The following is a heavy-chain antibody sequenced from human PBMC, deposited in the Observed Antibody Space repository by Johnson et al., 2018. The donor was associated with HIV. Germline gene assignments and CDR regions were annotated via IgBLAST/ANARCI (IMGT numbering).Heavy chain of an antibody. D-gene: IGHD3-9*01. CDR3: AREEGTDILTRGDAFDI. Sequence: VQLVESGGGLVQPGGSLRLSCAASGFTVSSNYMSWVRQAPGKGLEWVSVIYSGGSTYYADSVTGRFTMSRDNAKKSLYLQMNSLRAEDTAVYYCAREEGTDILTRGDAFDIWGQGTMVTVSS. V-gene: IGHV3-66*01. CDR2: IYSGGST. CDR1: GFTVSSNY. J-gene: IGHJ3*02.